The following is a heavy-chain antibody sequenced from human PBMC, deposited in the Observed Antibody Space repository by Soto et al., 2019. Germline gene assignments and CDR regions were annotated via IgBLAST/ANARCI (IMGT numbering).Heavy chain of an antibody. CDR1: GGSISSSSYY. Sequence: PSETLSLTCTVSGGSISSSSYYWGWIRQPPGKGLEWIGSIYYSGSTYYNPSLKGRGTISVDTSKNQFSLKLSSVTAADTAVYYCACVAGTGSWFDPWGQGTLVTVSS. CDR3: ACVAGTGSWFDP. J-gene: IGHJ5*02. V-gene: IGHV4-39*01. CDR2: IYYSGST. D-gene: IGHD6-19*01.